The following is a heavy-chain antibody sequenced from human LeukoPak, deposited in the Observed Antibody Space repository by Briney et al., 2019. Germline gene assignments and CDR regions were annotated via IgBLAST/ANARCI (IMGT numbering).Heavy chain of an antibody. CDR3: AKDLTPTIHCSGGSCYFDS. D-gene: IGHD2-15*01. Sequence: PGGSLRLSCAASGFTFSSYSMNWVRQAPGKGLEWVSSISSSNNYIYYADSVKGRFTISRDNAKNSLFLQMNSLRAEDTALYYCAKDLTPTIHCSGGSCYFDSWGQGTLVTVSS. CDR1: GFTFSSYS. V-gene: IGHV3-21*04. CDR2: ISSSNNYI. J-gene: IGHJ4*02.